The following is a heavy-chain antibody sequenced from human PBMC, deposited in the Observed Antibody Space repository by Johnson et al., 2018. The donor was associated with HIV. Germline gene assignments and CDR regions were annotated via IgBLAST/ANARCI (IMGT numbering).Heavy chain of an antibody. CDR1: GFTFSNAW. Sequence: QLVESVGGVVQPGRSLRLSCAASGFTFSNAWMSWVRQAPGKGLEWVGRIKSKTDGGTTDYAAPVKGRFTISRDDSKNTLYLQMNSLKTEDTAVYYCTTSCPRITMTRRGAFDLWGQGTMVTVSS. J-gene: IGHJ3*01. D-gene: IGHD3-22*01. V-gene: IGHV3-15*01. CDR3: TTSCPRITMTRRGAFDL. CDR2: IKSKTDGGTT.